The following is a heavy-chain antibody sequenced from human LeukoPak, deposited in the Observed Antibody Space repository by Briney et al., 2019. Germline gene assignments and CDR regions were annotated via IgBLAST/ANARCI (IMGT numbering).Heavy chain of an antibody. J-gene: IGHJ3*02. V-gene: IGHV4-59*01. Sequence: SETLSLTCTVSGGPISSYYWSWIRQPPGKGLEWIGYIYYSGSTNYNPSLKSRVTISVDTSKNQFSLKLSSVTAADTAVYYCARNDMYSSSWYHTNDAFDIWGQGTMVTVSS. D-gene: IGHD6-13*01. CDR3: ARNDMYSSSWYHTNDAFDI. CDR2: IYYSGST. CDR1: GGPISSYY.